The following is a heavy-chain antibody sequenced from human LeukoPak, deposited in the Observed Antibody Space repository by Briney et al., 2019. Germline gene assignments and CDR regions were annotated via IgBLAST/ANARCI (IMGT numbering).Heavy chain of an antibody. CDR3: ATDHGFHYGAYFDY. CDR1: GFTFSSFG. V-gene: IGHV3-30*03. Sequence: GGSLRLSCAASGFTFSSFGMHWVRQAPGKGLERVAVISYDGSNKYSADSVKGRFTISRDNSKNTLYLQMNSLRAEDTAVYYCATDHGFHYGAYFDYWGQGTLVTVSS. J-gene: IGHJ4*02. D-gene: IGHD4-17*01. CDR2: ISYDGSNK.